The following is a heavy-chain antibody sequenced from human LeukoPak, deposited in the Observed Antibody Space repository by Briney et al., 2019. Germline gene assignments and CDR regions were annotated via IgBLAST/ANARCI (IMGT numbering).Heavy chain of an antibody. V-gene: IGHV3-9*01. CDR1: GFTFDDYA. Sequence: SLRLSCAASGFTFDDYAMHWVRQAPGKGLEWVSGISWNSGSIGYADSVKGRFTISRDNAKNSLYLQMNSLRAEDTALYYCANDRYCSGGSCYSAVDYWGQGTPVTVSS. J-gene: IGHJ4*02. D-gene: IGHD2-15*01. CDR3: ANDRYCSGGSCYSAVDY. CDR2: ISWNSGSI.